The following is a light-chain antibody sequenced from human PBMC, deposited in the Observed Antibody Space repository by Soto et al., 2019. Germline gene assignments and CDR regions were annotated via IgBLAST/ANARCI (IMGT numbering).Light chain of an antibody. CDR3: QQYGSSPKT. J-gene: IGKJ1*01. V-gene: IGKV3-20*01. Sequence: EIVLTQSPGTLSLSPGERATLSCRASQSVSSSYLAWYQQKPGQAPRLLIYGASSRATGIPDRFSGSGSGTDLTLTISRLEPEDFAVYACQQYGSSPKTFGQRTKVEIK. CDR2: GAS. CDR1: QSVSSSY.